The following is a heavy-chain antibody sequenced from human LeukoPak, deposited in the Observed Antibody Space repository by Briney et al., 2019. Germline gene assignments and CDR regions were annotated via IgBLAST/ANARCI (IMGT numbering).Heavy chain of an antibody. CDR3: ASRDGYNPLDFDY. D-gene: IGHD5-24*01. CDR2: INHSGST. CDR1: GGSFSGYY. J-gene: IGHJ4*02. V-gene: IGHV4-34*01. Sequence: PSETLSLTCAVYGGSFSGYYWSWIRQPPGKGLEWIGEINHSGSTNYNPSLKSRVTISVDTSKNQFSLKLSSVTAADTAVYYCASRDGYNPLDFDYWGQGTLVTVSS.